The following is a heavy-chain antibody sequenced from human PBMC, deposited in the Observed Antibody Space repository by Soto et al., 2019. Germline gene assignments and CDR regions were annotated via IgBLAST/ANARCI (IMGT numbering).Heavy chain of an antibody. J-gene: IGHJ5*02. V-gene: IGHV4-39*01. CDR1: GGSISSSTYY. D-gene: IGHD3-10*01. CDR3: TNSNWFDP. CDR2: FFIGGNT. Sequence: SETLSLTCTVSGGSISSSTYYWGWMRQPPGKGLEWIASFFIGGNTYYNPSLKSRVTISVDTSKNQFSLKLSSVTAADTAVYYCTNSNWFDPWGQGTLVTVSS.